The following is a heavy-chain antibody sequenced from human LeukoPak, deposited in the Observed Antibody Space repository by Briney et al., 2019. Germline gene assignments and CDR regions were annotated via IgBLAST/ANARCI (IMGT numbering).Heavy chain of an antibody. CDR3: ARALFDYGDYFWYFDY. D-gene: IGHD4-17*01. V-gene: IGHV4-59*01. CDR1: GGSISSYY. CDR2: IYYSGST. Sequence: PSETLSLTCTVSGGSISSYYWSWIRQPPGKGLEWIGYIYYSGSTNYNPSLKSRVTISVDTSKNQFSLKLSSVTAADTAVYYCARALFDYGDYFWYFDYWGQGTLVTVSS. J-gene: IGHJ4*02.